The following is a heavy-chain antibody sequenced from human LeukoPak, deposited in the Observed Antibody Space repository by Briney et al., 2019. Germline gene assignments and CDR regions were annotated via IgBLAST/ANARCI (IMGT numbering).Heavy chain of an antibody. CDR1: GFTFSSYS. D-gene: IGHD2-2*01. J-gene: IGHJ4*02. Sequence: GGSPRLSCAASGFTFSSYSMNWVRQAPGKGLEWVSYISSSSSTIYYADSVKGRFTISSDNAKNSLYLQMNSLRAEDTAVYYCARELVVPAANRNFDYWGQGTLVTVSS. V-gene: IGHV3-48*01. CDR3: ARELVVPAANRNFDY. CDR2: ISSSSSTI.